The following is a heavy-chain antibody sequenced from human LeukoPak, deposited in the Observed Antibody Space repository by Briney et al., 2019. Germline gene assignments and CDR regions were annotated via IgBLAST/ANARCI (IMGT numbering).Heavy chain of an antibody. Sequence: GGSLRLSCAASGFTFSSYAMSWVRQAPGKGLEWVSAISGSGGSTYYADSVKGRFTISRDNSKNTLYLQMNSLRAEDTAVYYCAKDSGYRGYSYSDPSGWFDPWGQGTLVTVSS. D-gene: IGHD5-18*01. CDR2: ISGSGGST. V-gene: IGHV3-23*01. J-gene: IGHJ5*02. CDR3: AKDSGYRGYSYSDPSGWFDP. CDR1: GFTFSSYA.